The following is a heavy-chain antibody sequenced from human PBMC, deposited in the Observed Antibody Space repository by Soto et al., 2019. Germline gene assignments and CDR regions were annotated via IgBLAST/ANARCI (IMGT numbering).Heavy chain of an antibody. CDR3: ATSITMVRGVIITPHVTFDY. V-gene: IGHV1-24*01. Sequence: GASVKVSCKVSGYTLTELSMHWVRQAPGKGLEWMGGFDPEDGETIYAQKFQGRVTMTEDTSTDTAYMELSSLRSEDTAVYYCATSITMVRGVIITPHVTFDYWGQGTLVTVSS. CDR1: GYTLTELS. CDR2: FDPEDGET. D-gene: IGHD3-10*01. J-gene: IGHJ4*02.